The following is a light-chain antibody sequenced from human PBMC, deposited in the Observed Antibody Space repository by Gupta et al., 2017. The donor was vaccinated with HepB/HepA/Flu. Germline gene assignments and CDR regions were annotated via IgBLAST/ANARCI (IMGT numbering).Light chain of an antibody. CDR1: QSLVKSNGYTY. Sequence: DIVMTQSPLSLSVTPGEPASISCRSSQSLVKSNGYTYLEWYLQKPGQSPQLLIHLGSNRASGVPDRFSGSGSGADFTLKISRVEADDVGVYYCRQALQSPCTFGQGTKLEIK. CDR2: LGS. J-gene: IGKJ2*02. CDR3: RQALQSPCT. V-gene: IGKV2-28*01.